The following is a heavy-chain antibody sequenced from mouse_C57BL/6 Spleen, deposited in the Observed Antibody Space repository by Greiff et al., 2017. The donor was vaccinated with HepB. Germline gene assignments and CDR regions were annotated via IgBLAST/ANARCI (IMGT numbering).Heavy chain of an antibody. Sequence: QVQLQQPGAELVMPGASVKLSCKASGYTFTSYWMHWVKQRPGQGLEWIGEIDPSDSYTNYNQKFKGKSTLTVDKSSSTAYMQLSSLTSEDSAVYYWATGGRSYVFDYWGQGTTLTVSS. J-gene: IGHJ2*01. CDR2: IDPSDSYT. D-gene: IGHD1-1*01. CDR1: GYTFTSYW. V-gene: IGHV1-69*01. CDR3: ATGGRSYVFDY.